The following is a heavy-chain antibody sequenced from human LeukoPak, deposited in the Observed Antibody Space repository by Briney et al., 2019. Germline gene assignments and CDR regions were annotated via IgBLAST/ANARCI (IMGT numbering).Heavy chain of an antibody. D-gene: IGHD3-22*01. CDR1: GGSISSSSYY. Sequence: PSETLSLTCTVSGGSISSSSYYWGWIRQPPGKGLEWIGSIYYSGSTYYNPSLKSRVTISVDTSKNQFSLKLSSVTAADTAVYYCAAKYYYDSSGLDYWGQGTLVTVSS. CDR3: AAKYYYDSSGLDY. V-gene: IGHV4-39*07. CDR2: IYYSGST. J-gene: IGHJ4*02.